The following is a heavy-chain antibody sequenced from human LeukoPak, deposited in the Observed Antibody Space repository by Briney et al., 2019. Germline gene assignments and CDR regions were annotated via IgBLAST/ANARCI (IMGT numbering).Heavy chain of an antibody. CDR3: ARGKTMVYCGGDCYRFDN. CDR1: GDTFSKFS. V-gene: IGHV1-69*06. Sequence: SVKVSCKASGDTFSKFSISWVRQAPGQGLEWMGGILPIFGTTDYAQKFQGRVTITADKSTSTVYMEVSSLRSEDSAMYYCARGKTMVYCGGDCYRFDNWGQGTLVTVSS. D-gene: IGHD2-21*02. CDR2: ILPIFGTT. J-gene: IGHJ4*02.